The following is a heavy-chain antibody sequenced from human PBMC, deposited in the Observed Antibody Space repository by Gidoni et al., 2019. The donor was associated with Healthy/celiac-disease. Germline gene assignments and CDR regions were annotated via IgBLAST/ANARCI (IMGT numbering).Heavy chain of an antibody. J-gene: IGHJ4*02. CDR3: TTQSDYYDSSGYYPVGY. D-gene: IGHD3-22*01. CDR2: IKSKTDGGTT. V-gene: IGHV3-15*07. Sequence: EVQLVESGGGLVKPGGSLRLSCAASGFTFRNAWMNWVRQAPGKGLEWVGRIKSKTDGGTTDYAAHVKGRFTISRDDSKNTLYLQMNSLKTEDTAVYYCTTQSDYYDSSGYYPVGYWGQGTLVTVSS. CDR1: GFTFRNAW.